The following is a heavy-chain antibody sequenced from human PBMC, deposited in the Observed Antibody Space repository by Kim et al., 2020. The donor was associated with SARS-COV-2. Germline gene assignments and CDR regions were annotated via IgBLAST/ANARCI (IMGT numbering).Heavy chain of an antibody. CDR2: IYHSGST. D-gene: IGHD3-3*01. CDR3: ARSNPHTRIFGVVIPRGHAFDI. V-gene: IGHV4-4*02. J-gene: IGHJ3*02. CDR1: GGSISSSNW. Sequence: SETLSLTCAVSGGSISSSNWWSWVRQPPGKGLEWIGEIYHSGSTNYNPSLKSRVTISVDKSKNQFSLKLSSVTAADTAVYYCARSNPHTRIFGVVIPRGHAFDIWGQGTMVTVSS.